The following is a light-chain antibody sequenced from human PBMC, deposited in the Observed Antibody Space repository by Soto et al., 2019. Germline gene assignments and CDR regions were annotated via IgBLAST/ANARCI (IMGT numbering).Light chain of an antibody. CDR2: GAF. V-gene: IGKV3-15*01. Sequence: EIVMTQSPATLSVSPGERATLSCRASQSVGSNLAWYQQKPGQAPRLLIYGAFTRATGIPARFSGSRSGTKFTLPISSLQSEDFSVYYCQQHNNWPPWTFGQGTKVEIK. CDR1: QSVGSN. CDR3: QQHNNWPPWT. J-gene: IGKJ1*01.